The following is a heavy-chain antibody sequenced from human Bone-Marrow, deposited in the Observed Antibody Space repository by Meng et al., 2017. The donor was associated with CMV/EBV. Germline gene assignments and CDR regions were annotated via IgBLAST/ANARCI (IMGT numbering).Heavy chain of an antibody. J-gene: IGHJ4*02. CDR3: ARSLRRQWLTPLDY. CDR1: GGSFSAYY. CDR2: INHVGST. V-gene: IGHV4-34*01. Sequence: SETLSLTCAVYGGSFSAYYWSWIRQPPGKGLEWIGEINHVGSTNYDPTLKSRVTISVDASKSQFSLKMTSVTAADTAVYYCARSLRRQWLTPLDYWGQGTLVTVSS. D-gene: IGHD6-19*01.